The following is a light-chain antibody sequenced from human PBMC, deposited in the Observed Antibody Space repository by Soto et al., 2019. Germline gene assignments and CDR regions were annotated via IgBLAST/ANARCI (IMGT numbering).Light chain of an antibody. CDR1: SNDVGYYNY. CDR3: SSYTTAYTQV. Sequence: QSALSQPASVSGSPGQSITISCTGTSNDVGYYNYVSWYQQHPGPAPNLMISEVTTRPSGVSDRFAGSKAGNTASLTISSLQAEDEAHYYCSSYTTAYTQVFGGGTKLTVL. V-gene: IGLV2-14*01. CDR2: EVT. J-gene: IGLJ3*02.